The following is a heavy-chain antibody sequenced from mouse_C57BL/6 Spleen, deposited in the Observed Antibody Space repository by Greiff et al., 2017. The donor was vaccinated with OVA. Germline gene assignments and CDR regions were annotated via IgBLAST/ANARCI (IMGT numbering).Heavy chain of an antibody. J-gene: IGHJ1*03. D-gene: IGHD1-1*01. CDR1: GYTFTDYE. Sequence: QVQLKESGAELVRPGASVTLSCKASGYTFTDYEMHWVKQTPVHGLEWIGAIDPETGGTAYNQKFKGKAILTADKSSSTAYMELRSLTSEDSAVYYCTRKIYYYGSSHWYFDVWGTGTTVTVSS. V-gene: IGHV1-15*01. CDR3: TRKIYYYGSSHWYFDV. CDR2: IDPETGGT.